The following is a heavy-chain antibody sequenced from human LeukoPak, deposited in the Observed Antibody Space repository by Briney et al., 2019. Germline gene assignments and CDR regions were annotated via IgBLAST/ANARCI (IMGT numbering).Heavy chain of an antibody. J-gene: IGHJ4*02. CDR2: INHSGST. CDR1: GFTFSSYS. V-gene: IGHV4-34*01. Sequence: GSLRLSCAASGFTFSSYSMNWIRQPSGKGLEWIGEINHSGSTNYNPSLKSRVTISVDTSKNQFSLKLSSVTAADTAVYYCARRFRMGGYYNYWGQGTLVTVSS. CDR3: ARRFRMGGYYNY. D-gene: IGHD3-22*01.